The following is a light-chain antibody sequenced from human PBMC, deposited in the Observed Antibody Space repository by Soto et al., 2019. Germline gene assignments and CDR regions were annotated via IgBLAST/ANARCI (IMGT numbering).Light chain of an antibody. Sequence: DIQVTQSPSFLSASVGDRVTITCRASQGISSYLAWFQQKPGRAPNLLIYGASTLQSGVPSRFSGSGSGTDFTLTISNLQPEDFATYYCQQLNAYPLTFGQGTRLEIK. CDR2: GAS. CDR1: QGISSY. V-gene: IGKV1-9*01. CDR3: QQLNAYPLT. J-gene: IGKJ5*01.